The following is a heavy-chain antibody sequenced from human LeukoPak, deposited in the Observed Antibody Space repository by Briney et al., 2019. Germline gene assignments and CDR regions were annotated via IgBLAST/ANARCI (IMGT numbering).Heavy chain of an antibody. Sequence: GXSLRLSCAASGFTFSSYAMSWVRQAAGRGLEWVSAISGSGGSTYYAASVKGRFTISRDNSKNTLYLQMNTLRAEDTALYYCAKGRQGFDPWGQGTLVTVSS. CDR3: AKGRQGFDP. J-gene: IGHJ5*02. V-gene: IGHV3-23*01. CDR2: ISGSGGST. CDR1: GFTFSSYA.